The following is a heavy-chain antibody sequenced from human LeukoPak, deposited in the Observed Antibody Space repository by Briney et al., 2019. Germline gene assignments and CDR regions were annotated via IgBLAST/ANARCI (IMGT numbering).Heavy chain of an antibody. CDR3: ARRNYGSPRWFDP. J-gene: IGHJ5*02. CDR2: MNPNSGNT. V-gene: IGHV1-8*01. Sequence: GASVKVSCKASGYTFSSYDINWVRQATGQGLEWMGCMNPNSGNTGYAQKFQGRVTMTRNTSISTAYMELSSLRSEDTAVYYCARRNYGSPRWFDPWGQGTLVTVSS. CDR1: GYTFSSYD. D-gene: IGHD3-10*01.